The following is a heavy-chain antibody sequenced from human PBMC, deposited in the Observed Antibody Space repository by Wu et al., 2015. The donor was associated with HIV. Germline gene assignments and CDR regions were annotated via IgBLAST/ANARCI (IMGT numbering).Heavy chain of an antibody. CDR3: GGAYRVLKYLALKT. CDR1: GYTFTGYY. CDR2: IDPNRGDT. V-gene: IGHV1-2*02. Sequence: VRLVQSGAEVKKPGASVRVSCKTSGYTFTGYYMHWVRQAPGQGLEWMGWIDPNRGDTNYAQKFQGRVVLTRDSSISTAYMDLSSLTSADTAIYYCGGAYRVLKYLALKTWGLGNPGHRL. D-gene: IGHD2/OR15-2a*01. J-gene: IGHJ5*02.